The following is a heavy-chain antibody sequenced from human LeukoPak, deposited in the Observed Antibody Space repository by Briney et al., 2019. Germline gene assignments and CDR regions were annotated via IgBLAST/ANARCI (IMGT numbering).Heavy chain of an antibody. J-gene: IGHJ4*02. V-gene: IGHV4-34*01. CDR2: INHSGST. CDR1: GGSFSGYY. D-gene: IGHD3-22*01. Sequence: SETLSLTCAVYGGSFSGYYWSWIRQPPGKGLEWIGEINHSGSTNYNPSLKSRVTISVDTSKSQFSLKLSSVTAADTAVYYCARRIITMRVVGYFDYWGQGTLVTVSS. CDR3: ARRIITMRVVGYFDY.